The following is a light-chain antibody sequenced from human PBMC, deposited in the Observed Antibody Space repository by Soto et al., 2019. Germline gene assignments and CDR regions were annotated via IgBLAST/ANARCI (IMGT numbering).Light chain of an antibody. CDR1: KSVSRN. CDR2: DAS. CDR3: QQRNIWAT. V-gene: IGKV3-11*01. J-gene: IGKJ3*01. Sequence: SLWCRDSKSVSRNLAWYQQKPGQAPRLLIYDASNRATGIPARFSGSGSVTAFTLTILSLEPEAFAVSNWQQRNIWATFGPGTKVDIK.